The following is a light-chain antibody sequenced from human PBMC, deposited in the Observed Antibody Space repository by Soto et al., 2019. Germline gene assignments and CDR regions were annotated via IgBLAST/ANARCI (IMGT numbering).Light chain of an antibody. Sequence: EIVLTQSPGTLSLSPEERATLSCRASQSVSSSYLAWYQQKPGQAPRLLIYGASSRATGIPDRFSGSGSGTDFTLTISRLEPEDFAVYYCHQYGSSPYTFGEGTKLEI. J-gene: IGKJ2*01. CDR3: HQYGSSPYT. CDR2: GAS. V-gene: IGKV3-20*01. CDR1: QSVSSSY.